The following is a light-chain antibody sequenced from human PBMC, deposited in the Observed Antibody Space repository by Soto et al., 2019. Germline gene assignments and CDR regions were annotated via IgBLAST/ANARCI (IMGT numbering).Light chain of an antibody. CDR1: QSVSSSY. CDR2: AAS. J-gene: IGKJ1*01. CDR3: QQYGSSRWT. Sequence: EIVLTQSPGTLSLSPGERTTLSCRASQSVSSSYLAWYQQKPGQAPRLLIYAASSRATGIPDRFSGSGSGTAFTLNISRLEPEDFAVYYCQQYGSSRWTFGQGTKVEIK. V-gene: IGKV3-20*01.